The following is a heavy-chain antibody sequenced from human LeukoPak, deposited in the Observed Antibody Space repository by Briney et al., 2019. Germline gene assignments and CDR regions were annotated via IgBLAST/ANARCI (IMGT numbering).Heavy chain of an antibody. CDR1: GFTFSSYE. D-gene: IGHD5-18*01. CDR2: ISSSGSTI. CDR3: ARENGYSYGYPVCFDY. Sequence: GGSLRLSCAASGFTFSSYEMNWVRQAPGKGLEWVSYISSSGSTIYYADSVKGRFTISRDNAKNSLYLQMNSLRAEDTAVYYCARENGYSYGYPVCFDYWGQGTLVTVSS. V-gene: IGHV3-48*03. J-gene: IGHJ4*02.